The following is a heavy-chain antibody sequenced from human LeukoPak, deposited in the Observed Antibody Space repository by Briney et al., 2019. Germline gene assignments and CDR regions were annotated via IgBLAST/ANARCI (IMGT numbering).Heavy chain of an antibody. D-gene: IGHD1-7*01. J-gene: IGHJ4*02. V-gene: IGHV3-48*02. CDR2: ISSSSSTI. CDR1: GFTFSSYS. Sequence: GGSLRLSCAASGFTFSSYSMSWVRQAPGKGLEWISYISSSSSTIQYADSVKGRFTVSRDNAKDSLYLQMNSLGDEDTAMYYCARDRGLDLSVYYLDYWGQGTLVTVSS. CDR3: ARDRGLDLSVYYLDY.